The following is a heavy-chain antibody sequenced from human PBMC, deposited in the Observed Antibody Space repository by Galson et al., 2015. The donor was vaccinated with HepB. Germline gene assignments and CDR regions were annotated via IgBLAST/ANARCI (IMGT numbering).Heavy chain of an antibody. Sequence: QSGAEVKKPGESLKISCKGVGYSFTRYWIGWVRQMPGKGLEWMGIIYPGDSDTRYSPSFQGQVTISADKSISTAYLQWSSLKASDTAMYYCALSYCGGDCFSRPSDAFDIWCQGTMIIVS. CDR2: IYPGDSDT. CDR3: ALSYCGGDCFSRPSDAFDI. V-gene: IGHV5-51*03. CDR1: GYSFTRYW. D-gene: IGHD2-21*01. J-gene: IGHJ3*02.